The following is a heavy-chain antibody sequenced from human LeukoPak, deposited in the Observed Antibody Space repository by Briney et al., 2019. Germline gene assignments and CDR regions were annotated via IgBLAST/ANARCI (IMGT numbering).Heavy chain of an antibody. D-gene: IGHD6-6*01. J-gene: IGHJ4*02. CDR2: IIPIFGTA. CDR1: GGTFSSYA. V-gene: IGHV1-69*06. CDR3: AKSRGYSSSSVLEPYYFDY. Sequence: ASVKVSCKASGGTFSSYAISWVRQAPGQGLEWMGGIIPIFGTANYAQKFQGRVTITADKSTSTAYMELSSLRSEDTAVYYRAKSRGYSSSSVLEPYYFDYWGQGTLVTVSS.